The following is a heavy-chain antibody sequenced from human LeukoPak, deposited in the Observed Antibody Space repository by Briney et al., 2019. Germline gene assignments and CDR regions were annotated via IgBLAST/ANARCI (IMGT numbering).Heavy chain of an antibody. CDR3: ARDPVGTTVTSGSDY. CDR2: INPNSGGT. J-gene: IGHJ4*02. CDR1: GYTFTGYY. V-gene: IGHV1-2*06. Sequence: GASVKVSCKASGYTFTGYYMHWVRQAPGQGLEWMGRINPNSGGTNYAQKFQGRVTMTRDTSISTAYMELSRLRSDDTAVYYCARDPVGTTVTSGSDYWGQGTLVTVSS. D-gene: IGHD4-17*01.